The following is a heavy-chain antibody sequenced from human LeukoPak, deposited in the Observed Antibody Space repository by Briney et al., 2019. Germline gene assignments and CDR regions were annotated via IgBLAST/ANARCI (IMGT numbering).Heavy chain of an antibody. CDR2: INPNSGGT. CDR1: GYTFTSYD. D-gene: IGHD3-16*01. CDR3: ARDQEEIRSTFDY. V-gene: IGHV1-2*02. J-gene: IGHJ4*02. Sequence: ASVKVSCKASGYTFTSYDINWVRQAPGQGLEWMGWINPNSGGTNYAQKFQGRVTMTRDTSISTAYMELSRLRSDDTAVYYCARDQEEIRSTFDYWGQGTLVTVSS.